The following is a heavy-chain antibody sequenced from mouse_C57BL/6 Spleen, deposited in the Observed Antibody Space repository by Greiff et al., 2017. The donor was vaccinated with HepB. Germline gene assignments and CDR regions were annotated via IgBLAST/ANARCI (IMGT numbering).Heavy chain of an antibody. Sequence: VKLMESGPELVKPGASVKISCKASGYAFSSSWMNWVKQRPGKGLEWIGRIYPGDGDTNYNGKFKGKATLTADKSSSTAYMQLSSLTSEDSAVYFCARLGWDYWGQGTTLTVSS. D-gene: IGHD3-3*01. CDR2: IYPGDGDT. J-gene: IGHJ2*01. CDR1: GYAFSSSW. V-gene: IGHV1-82*01. CDR3: ARLGWDY.